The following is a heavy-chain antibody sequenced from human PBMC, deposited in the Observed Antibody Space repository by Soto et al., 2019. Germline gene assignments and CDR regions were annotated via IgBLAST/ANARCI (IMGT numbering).Heavy chain of an antibody. J-gene: IGHJ4*02. CDR1: GDSIRNYF. Sequence: TSETLSLTCTVSGDSIRNYFWRWIRQPPGKGLEWIGYIYNSGSTSCNASLKSRVTMSVDTSKNQLSLKLTSVPAADTAMYYCARGKLYFDYWGQGILVTVSS. CDR3: ARGKLYFDY. V-gene: IGHV4-59*01. CDR2: IYNSGST.